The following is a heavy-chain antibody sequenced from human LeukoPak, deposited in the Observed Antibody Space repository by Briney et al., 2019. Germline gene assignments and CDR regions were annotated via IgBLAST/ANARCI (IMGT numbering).Heavy chain of an antibody. V-gene: IGHV3-30*02. Sequence: GGSLRLSCAASGFTLSSYGMHWVRQAPGKGLEWVAFIRYDGSNKYYADSVKGRFTISRDNSKNTLYLQMNSLRAEDTAVYYCAEDRDTMVRGVIITLNYYFDYWGQGTLVTVSS. CDR2: IRYDGSNK. CDR3: AEDRDTMVRGVIITLNYYFDY. D-gene: IGHD3-10*01. J-gene: IGHJ4*02. CDR1: GFTLSSYG.